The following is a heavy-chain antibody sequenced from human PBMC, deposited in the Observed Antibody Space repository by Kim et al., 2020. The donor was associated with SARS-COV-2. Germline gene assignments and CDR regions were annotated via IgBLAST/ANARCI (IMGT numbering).Heavy chain of an antibody. CDR1: GGSFSGYY. V-gene: IGHV4-34*01. J-gene: IGHJ4*02. CDR3: ARAAAYYYGSGSIYDY. D-gene: IGHD3-10*01. Sequence: SETLSLTCAVYGGSFSGYYWSWIRQPPGKGLEWIGEINHSGSTNYNPSLKSRVTISVDTSKNQFSLKLSSVTAADTAVYYCARAAAYYYGSGSIYDYWGQGTLVTVSS. CDR2: INHSGST.